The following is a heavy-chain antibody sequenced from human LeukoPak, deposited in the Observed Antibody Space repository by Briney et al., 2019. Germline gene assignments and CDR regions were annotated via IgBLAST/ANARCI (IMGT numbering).Heavy chain of an antibody. CDR3: ASRGAMVRGVIQLYYFDS. J-gene: IGHJ4*02. CDR1: GGSISSYY. V-gene: IGHV4-59*08. D-gene: IGHD3-10*01. CDR2: IYYSGST. Sequence: SEPLSLTCTVSGGSISSYYWSWIRQPPGKGLEWIGYIYYSGSTNYNPSLKSRVTISVDTSKTQFSLKLSSVTAADTAVYYCASRGAMVRGVIQLYYFDSWGREPWSPSPQ.